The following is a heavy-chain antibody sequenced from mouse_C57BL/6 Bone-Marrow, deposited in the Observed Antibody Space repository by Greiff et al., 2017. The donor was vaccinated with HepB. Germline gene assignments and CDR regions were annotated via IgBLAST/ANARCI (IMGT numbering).Heavy chain of an antibody. Sequence: EVQVVESGGGLVKPGGSLKLSCAASGFTFSDYGLHWVRQAPEKGLEWVAYISSGSSTIYYADTVKGRFTISRDYAKNTLFLQMTSLRSEDTAMFYCARPESFWYFDVWGTGTTVTVAS. J-gene: IGHJ1*03. CDR3: ARPESFWYFDV. CDR1: GFTFSDYG. V-gene: IGHV5-17*01. CDR2: ISSGSSTI.